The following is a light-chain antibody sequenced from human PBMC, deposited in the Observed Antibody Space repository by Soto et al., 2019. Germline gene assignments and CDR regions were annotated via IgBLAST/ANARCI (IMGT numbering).Light chain of an antibody. CDR3: QHYNSYSEA. Sequence: DIQMNQSPSTLSGSVGDRVTITCRASQTISSWLGWYQQKPGKAPKLLTYKASTLKSGVPSRFSGSGSGTEFTLTISSLQPDDFATYYCQHYNSYSEAFGQGTKVELK. V-gene: IGKV1-5*03. J-gene: IGKJ1*01. CDR2: KAS. CDR1: QTISSW.